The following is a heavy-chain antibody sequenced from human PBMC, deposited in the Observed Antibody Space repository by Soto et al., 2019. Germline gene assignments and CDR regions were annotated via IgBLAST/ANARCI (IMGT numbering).Heavy chain of an antibody. V-gene: IGHV3-30*18. D-gene: IGHD3-3*01. CDR2: ISYDGSNK. CDR3: AKVGQGYDFWSGYYITYYYYYMDV. J-gene: IGHJ6*03. Sequence: GGSLRLSCAASGFTFSSYGMHWVRQAPGKGLEWVAVISYDGSNKYYADSVKGRFTISRDNSKNTLYLQMNSLRAEDTAVYYYAKVGQGYDFWSGYYITYYYYYMDVWGKGTTVTVSS. CDR1: GFTFSSYG.